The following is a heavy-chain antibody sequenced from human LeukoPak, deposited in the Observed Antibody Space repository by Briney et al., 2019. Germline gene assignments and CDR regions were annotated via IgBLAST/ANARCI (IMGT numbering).Heavy chain of an antibody. CDR1: AFTFSSYW. CDR2: INSDGSST. J-gene: IGHJ3*02. CDR3: ARVRYYYDSSAYPGAFDI. Sequence: PGGSLRLSCAASAFTFSSYWMHWVRQAPGKGLVWVSRINSDGSSTSYADSVKGRFTISRDNAKNTLYLQMNSLRAEDTAVYYRARVRYYYDSSAYPGAFDIWGQGTMVTVSS. D-gene: IGHD3-22*01. V-gene: IGHV3-74*01.